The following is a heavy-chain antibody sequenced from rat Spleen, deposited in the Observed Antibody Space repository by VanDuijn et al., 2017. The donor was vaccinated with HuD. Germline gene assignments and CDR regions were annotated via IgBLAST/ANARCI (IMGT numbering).Heavy chain of an antibody. CDR2: ISTGGGNI. CDR1: GFTFSDYY. CDR3: ARQKNVDTTRRYWYFDF. J-gene: IGHJ1*01. V-gene: IGHV5-25*01. Sequence: EVQLVESGGGLVQPGRSMKLSCAASGFTFSDYYMAWVRQTPTKGLEWVASISTGGGNIFYRDSVKGRFTVSRANTRTTLFLQMDSLRSEDTATYYCARQKNVDTTRRYWYFDFWGPGTMVTVSS. D-gene: IGHD1-5*01.